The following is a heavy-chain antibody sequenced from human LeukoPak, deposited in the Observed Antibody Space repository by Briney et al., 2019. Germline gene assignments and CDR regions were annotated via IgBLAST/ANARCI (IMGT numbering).Heavy chain of an antibody. V-gene: IGHV4-31*02. CDR3: ARGDGYKADY. J-gene: IGHJ4*02. CDR1: GGSLCTGVYY. D-gene: IGHD5-24*01. Sequence: SQTLSLTCSVSGGSLCTGVYYWGWIRQYPREGLEWIGYTYYSGSTYYNPPLKSRVIISLDTSKNQFSLKLNSVTAADTAVYYCARGDGYKADYWGQGTLVTVSS. CDR2: TYYSGST.